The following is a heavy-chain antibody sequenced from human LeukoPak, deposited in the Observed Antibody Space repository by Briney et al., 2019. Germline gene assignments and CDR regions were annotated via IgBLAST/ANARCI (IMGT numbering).Heavy chain of an antibody. V-gene: IGHV3-23*01. Sequence: GGSLRLSCAASGFTVSSNYMTWVRQAPGKGLKWVSVISGSGGSTSYADSVKGRFTISRDNSMNTLYLQMNSLRAEDTAVYYCAKDDRIQTRRYSYNYWGQGTLVTVSS. CDR1: GFTVSSNY. J-gene: IGHJ4*02. CDR2: ISGSGGST. CDR3: AKDDRIQTRRYSYNY. D-gene: IGHD5-18*01.